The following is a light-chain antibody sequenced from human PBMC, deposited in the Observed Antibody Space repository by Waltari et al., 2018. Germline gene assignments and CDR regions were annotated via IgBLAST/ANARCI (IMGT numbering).Light chain of an antibody. J-gene: IGKJ1*01. Sequence: PVTLGQPASISCRSSQSLVYIDGSTYLNWFQQRPGQSPRRLIYKVSKRDSGVPDRFSGSGSGTHFTLTISRVEAEDVGVYYCMQGIHWPPTFGQGTKVEIK. CDR1: QSLVYIDGSTY. V-gene: IGKV2-30*01. CDR3: MQGIHWPPT. CDR2: KVS.